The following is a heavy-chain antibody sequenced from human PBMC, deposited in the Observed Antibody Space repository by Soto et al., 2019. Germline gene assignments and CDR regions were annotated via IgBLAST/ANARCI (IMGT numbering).Heavy chain of an antibody. D-gene: IGHD6-13*01. CDR2: IYYSGST. V-gene: IGHV4-59*01. J-gene: IGHJ4*02. Sequence: SETLSLTCTVSGGSISSYYWSWIRQPPGKGLEWIGYIYYSGSTNYNPSLKSRVTISVDTSKNQFSLKLSSVTAADTAMYYCARVRAAGTDFDYWGQGTLVTVSS. CDR3: ARVRAAGTDFDY. CDR1: GGSISSYY.